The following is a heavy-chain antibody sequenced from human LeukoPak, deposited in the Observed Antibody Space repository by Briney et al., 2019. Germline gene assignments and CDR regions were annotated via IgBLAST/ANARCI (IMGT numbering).Heavy chain of an antibody. CDR1: GFIFSNYA. J-gene: IGHJ4*02. V-gene: IGHV3-30*04. CDR2: ISYDGKNK. Sequence: GGSLRLSCAASGFIFSNYAMHWVRQAPGKGLDWVAVISYDGKNKYDADSVKGRFTISRDNSKNTLYLQMNSLRAEDTAVYYCARDRGPYSSGWYYLGYWGQGTLVTVSS. CDR3: ARDRGPYSSGWYYLGY. D-gene: IGHD6-19*01.